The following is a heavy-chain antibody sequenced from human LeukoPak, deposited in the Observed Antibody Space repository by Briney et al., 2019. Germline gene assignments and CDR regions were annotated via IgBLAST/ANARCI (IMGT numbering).Heavy chain of an antibody. Sequence: GGSLRLSCAASGFTVSSNYMSWVRQAPGKGLEWVSYISSSGSTIYYADSVKGRFTISRDNAKNSLYLQMNSLRAEDTAVYYCAREIPLTDYGGYGMDVWGQGTTVTVSS. CDR1: GFTVSSNY. CDR2: ISSSGSTI. CDR3: AREIPLTDYGGYGMDV. V-gene: IGHV3-11*04. D-gene: IGHD4-23*01. J-gene: IGHJ6*02.